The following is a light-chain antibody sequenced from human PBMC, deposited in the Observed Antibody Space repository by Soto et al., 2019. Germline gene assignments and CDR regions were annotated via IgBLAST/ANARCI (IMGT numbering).Light chain of an antibody. CDR1: QSISSL. CDR2: DAS. CDR3: QHYNSYSEA. J-gene: IGKJ1*01. Sequence: DIQMTPSPSTLSASVGDRVTITCRASQSISSLLAWYKQKPGKAPKILIYDASSLESGVPSRFSGSGSGTEFTLTISSLQPDDFATYYCQHYNSYSEAFGQGTKVDI. V-gene: IGKV1-5*01.